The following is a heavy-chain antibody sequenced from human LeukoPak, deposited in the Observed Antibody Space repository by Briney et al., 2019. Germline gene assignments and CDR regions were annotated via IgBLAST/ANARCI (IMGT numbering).Heavy chain of an antibody. D-gene: IGHD3-3*01. Sequence: GGSLRLSCAASGFTFSSYAMSWVRQAPGKGLEWVSAISGSGGSTYYADSVKGRFTISRDNSKNTLYLQMNSLRAEDTAVYYCAKDPWITIFGVVGAFDIWGQGTMVTVSS. CDR3: AKDPWITIFGVVGAFDI. V-gene: IGHV3-23*01. CDR1: GFTFSSYA. CDR2: ISGSGGST. J-gene: IGHJ3*02.